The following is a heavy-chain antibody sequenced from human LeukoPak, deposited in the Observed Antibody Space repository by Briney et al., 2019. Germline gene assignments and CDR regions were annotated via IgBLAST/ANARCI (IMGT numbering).Heavy chain of an antibody. V-gene: IGHV1-2*02. CDR3: AKMGNCDSSGCTPADY. J-gene: IGHJ4*02. Sequence: ASVKVSCKASGYAFTRHYMHWVRQAPGQGLEWMGWINPYSGDTNYAQNFQGRLTMTRDTSIRTVYMDLSGLISDDTAIYYCAKMGNCDSSGCTPADYWGQGTLVTVSS. D-gene: IGHD2-15*01. CDR2: INPYSGDT. CDR1: GYAFTRHY.